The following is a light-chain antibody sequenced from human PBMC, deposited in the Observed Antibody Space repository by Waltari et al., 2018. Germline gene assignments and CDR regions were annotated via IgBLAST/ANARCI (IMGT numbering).Light chain of an antibody. CDR1: RGNIVSRH. J-gene: IGLJ2*01. Sequence: FMLTQPHPVSESPGKTVTISCTRSRGNIVSRHVQWYQQRPGSSPTTVIYEDTQRPSGVPDRFSGSIDRSSNSASLSISGLKTEDEADYYCQTYDGSNHVVFGGGTKLTVL. V-gene: IGLV6-57*01. CDR2: EDT. CDR3: QTYDGSNHVV.